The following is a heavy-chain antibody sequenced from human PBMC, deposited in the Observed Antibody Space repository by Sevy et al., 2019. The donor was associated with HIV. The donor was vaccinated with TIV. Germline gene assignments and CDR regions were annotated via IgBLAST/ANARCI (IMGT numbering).Heavy chain of an antibody. Sequence: GGSLRLSCTASGFTFSTYAMYWVRQAPGKGLGWVAVIPDDGNNKDYADSVKGRFTVPRDNSKNTRYRKLYSLRAEDTAVYYCASHYYDTTGYYYPLDYWGQGTLVTVSS. CDR1: GFTFSTYA. V-gene: IGHV3-30*04. CDR3: ASHYYDTTGYYYPLDY. J-gene: IGHJ4*02. D-gene: IGHD3-22*01. CDR2: IPDDGNNK.